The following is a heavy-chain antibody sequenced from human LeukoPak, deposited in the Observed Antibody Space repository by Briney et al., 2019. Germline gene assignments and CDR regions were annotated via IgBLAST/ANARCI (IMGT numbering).Heavy chain of an antibody. CDR3: ARGLLLWFGESHHFDY. D-gene: IGHD3-10*01. J-gene: IGHJ4*02. V-gene: IGHV4-34*01. CDR2: INHSGST. Sequence: PSETLSLTCAVYGGSFSGYNWRWIRQPPGKGLEWIGEINHSGSTNYNPSLKSRVTITVDTSKNQFSLKLSSVTAADTAVYYCARGLLLWFGESHHFDYWGQGTLVTVSS. CDR1: GGSFSGYN.